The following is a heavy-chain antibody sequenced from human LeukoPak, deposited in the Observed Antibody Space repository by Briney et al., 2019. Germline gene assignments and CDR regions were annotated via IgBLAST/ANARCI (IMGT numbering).Heavy chain of an antibody. Sequence: GASVKVSCKASGYTFTSYAMHWVRQAPGQRLEWMGWINAGNGNTKYSQKFQGRVTITRDTSASTAYMELSSLRSEDTAAYYCAMYSSSSGFDPWGQGTLVTVSS. V-gene: IGHV1-3*01. CDR3: AMYSSSSGFDP. CDR1: GYTFTSYA. J-gene: IGHJ5*02. D-gene: IGHD6-6*01. CDR2: INAGNGNT.